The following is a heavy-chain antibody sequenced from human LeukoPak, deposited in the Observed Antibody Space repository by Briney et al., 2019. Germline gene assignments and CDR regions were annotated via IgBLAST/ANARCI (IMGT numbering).Heavy chain of an antibody. V-gene: IGHV3-48*04. CDR1: GFTFSSYN. D-gene: IGHD2-2*01. CDR3: ARAKGYCSSTSCYFDY. Sequence: GGSLRLSCAASGFTFSSYNMNWVRQAPGKGLEWVSYISSSSSTIYYADSVKGRFTTSRDNAKNSLYLQMNSLRAEDTAVYYCARAKGYCSSTSCYFDYWGQGTLVTVSS. J-gene: IGHJ4*02. CDR2: ISSSSSTI.